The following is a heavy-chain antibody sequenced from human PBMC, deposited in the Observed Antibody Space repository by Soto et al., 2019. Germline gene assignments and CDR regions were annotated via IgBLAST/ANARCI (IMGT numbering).Heavy chain of an antibody. Sequence: SETLSLTCAVSGGSIDSGAYSLSWIRQPPGKGLEWIGYVTHSGTAYSTPSLNGRLTLSVASSQTQFSLKLTSVTAADSAVYYCARIHWAQSSLDYWGRGILVTVSS. V-gene: IGHV4-30-2*01. J-gene: IGHJ4*02. CDR1: GGSIDSGAYS. CDR3: ARIHWAQSSLDY. CDR2: VTHSGTA. D-gene: IGHD6-19*01.